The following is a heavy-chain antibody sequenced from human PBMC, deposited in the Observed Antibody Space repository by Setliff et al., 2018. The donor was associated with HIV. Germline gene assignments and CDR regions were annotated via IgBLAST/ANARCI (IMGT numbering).Heavy chain of an antibody. J-gene: IGHJ3*02. Sequence: PSETLSLTCTVSGGSMINYYWSWIRQPPGKGLEWIGYIYYTGSTNYNPSLKSRVTISVDTSKNQFSLKLSSVTAADTAVYHCARGDTYYHDRSGYVKSALDAFDIWGRGTLVTVSS. D-gene: IGHD3-22*01. CDR1: GGSMINYY. V-gene: IGHV4-59*08. CDR3: ARGDTYYHDRSGYVKSALDAFDI. CDR2: IYYTGST.